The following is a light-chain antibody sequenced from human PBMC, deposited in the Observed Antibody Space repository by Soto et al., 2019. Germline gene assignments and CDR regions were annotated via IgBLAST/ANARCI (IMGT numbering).Light chain of an antibody. V-gene: IGKV3-20*01. CDR1: RSVSRNY. CDR3: QQHGSSPPDT. Sequence: ILRTQSPGPRSVCPMKRATVSCSAGRSVSRNYLGWSQQKPGQAPRLLIYGAASRATGIPDRFSGSGSGTDFTLTISRLEPEDFAVYYCQQHGSSPPDTFGQGTKVDIK. J-gene: IGKJ1*01. CDR2: GAA.